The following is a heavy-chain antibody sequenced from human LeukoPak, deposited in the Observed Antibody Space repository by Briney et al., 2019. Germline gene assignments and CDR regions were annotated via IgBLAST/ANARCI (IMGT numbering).Heavy chain of an antibody. CDR3: ARGPHRRTYDRDNWFDP. D-gene: IGHD3-3*01. CDR2: INAGNGNT. Sequence: ASVKVSCKASGYTFTSYAMHWVRQAPGQRLEWMGWINAGNGNTKYSQKFQGRVTMTRDMSTTTVYMELSSLRSEDTAAYYCARGPHRRTYDRDNWFDPWGQGTLVTVSS. J-gene: IGHJ5*02. CDR1: GYTFTSYA. V-gene: IGHV1-3*01.